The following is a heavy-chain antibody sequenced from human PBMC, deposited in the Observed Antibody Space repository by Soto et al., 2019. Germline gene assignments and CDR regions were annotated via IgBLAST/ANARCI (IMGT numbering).Heavy chain of an antibody. CDR3: AGMPYTSGLRFDP. CDR2: FYQSGVT. Sequence: SETLSLTCTMSGDSYSISTYSWSWIRQPPGKALQWIGFFYQSGVTSYHPSLASRVSISLDSSNNQCSLKLKSVTAADPALYFCAGMPYTSGLRFDPWGPGTLVTVSS. D-gene: IGHD6-19*01. CDR1: GDSYSISTYS. V-gene: IGHV4-30-2*01. J-gene: IGHJ5*02.